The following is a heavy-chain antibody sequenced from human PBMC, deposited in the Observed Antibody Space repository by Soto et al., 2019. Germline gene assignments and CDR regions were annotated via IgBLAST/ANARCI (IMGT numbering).Heavy chain of an antibody. Sequence: GGSLRLSCAASGFTFSDYYMSWIRQAPGKGLEWVSYISSSSSYTNYADSVKGRFTISRDNAKNSLYLQMNSLRAEDTAVYYCARERGTFGVDPYRRYYYYGMDVWGQGTTVTVSS. CDR1: GFTFSDYY. CDR3: ARERGTFGVDPYRRYYYYGMDV. J-gene: IGHJ6*02. V-gene: IGHV3-11*06. D-gene: IGHD3-3*01. CDR2: ISSSSSYT.